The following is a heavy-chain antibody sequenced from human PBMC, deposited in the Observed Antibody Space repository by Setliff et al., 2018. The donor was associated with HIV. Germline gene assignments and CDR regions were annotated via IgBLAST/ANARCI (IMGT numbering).Heavy chain of an antibody. CDR3: ARQPLYNDYDWRSYYFDY. Sequence: PSETLSLTCTVSGGSISTGRHYRGWIRQPPGKGLEWIGSIYYTGSTYYSPSLNSRSTISVDTSKNQFSLKLRSVTAADTAVYYCARQPLYNDYDWRSYYFDYWGQGSLVTVSS. J-gene: IGHJ4*02. CDR1: GGSISTGRHY. D-gene: IGHD5-12*01. V-gene: IGHV4-39*01. CDR2: IYYTGST.